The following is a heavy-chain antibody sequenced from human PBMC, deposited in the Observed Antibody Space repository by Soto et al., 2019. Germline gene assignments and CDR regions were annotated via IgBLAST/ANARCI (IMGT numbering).Heavy chain of an antibody. CDR3: TTDVFCSSTSCYPYYYYGMDV. CDR1: GFTFSNAW. D-gene: IGHD2-2*01. V-gene: IGHV3-15*01. Sequence: GGSLRLSCAASGFTFSNAWMSWVRQAPGKGLEWVGRIKSKTGGGTRDYAAPVKGRFTISRDDSKNTLYLQMNSLKTEDTAVYYCTTDVFCSSTSCYPYYYYGMDVWGQGTTVTVSS. CDR2: IKSKTGGGTR. J-gene: IGHJ6*02.